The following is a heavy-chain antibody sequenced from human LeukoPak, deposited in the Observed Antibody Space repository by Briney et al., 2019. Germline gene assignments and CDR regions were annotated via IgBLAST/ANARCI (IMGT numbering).Heavy chain of an antibody. CDR2: IYTSGTT. Sequence: SQTLSLTCTVSGGSISRGSYYCSWIRQPAGKGLEWIGRIYTSGTTNYNPSLKSRVSISLDTSKNQFSLKLSSVTGADTAIYYCARGGYYCSGTSCPMVYFDYWGQGTLVTVSS. D-gene: IGHD2-2*01. CDR3: ARGGYYCSGTSCPMVYFDY. CDR1: GGSISRGSYY. J-gene: IGHJ4*02. V-gene: IGHV4-61*02.